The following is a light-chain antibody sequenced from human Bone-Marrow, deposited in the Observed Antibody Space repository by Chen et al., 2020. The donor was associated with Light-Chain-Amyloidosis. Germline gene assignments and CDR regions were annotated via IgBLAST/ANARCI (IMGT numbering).Light chain of an antibody. CDR3: QSADSSCPYEVI. Sequence: SYELTQPPSVSVSPGQTARITCSGDDFPTKYAYWYQQKPGQAPVLVIHRDTERPSGISERFSGSSSVTTATLTISGVQAEDEADYHFQSADSSCPYEVIFGGGTKLTFL. V-gene: IGLV3-25*03. CDR2: RDT. CDR1: DFPTKY. J-gene: IGLJ2*01.